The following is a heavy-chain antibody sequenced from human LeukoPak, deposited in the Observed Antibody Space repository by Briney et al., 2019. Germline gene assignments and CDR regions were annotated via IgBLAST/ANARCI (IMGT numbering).Heavy chain of an antibody. CDR3: ARDHRSTYSSGWFNWFDP. D-gene: IGHD6-19*01. J-gene: IGHJ5*02. V-gene: IGHV4-34*01. CDR2: INHSGST. Sequence: SETLSLTCAVYGGSFSGYYWSWIRQPQGKGLEWIGEINHSGSTNYNPSPKSRVTISVDTSKNQFSLKLSSVTAADTAVYYCARDHRSTYSSGWFNWFDPWGQGTLVTVSS. CDR1: GGSFSGYY.